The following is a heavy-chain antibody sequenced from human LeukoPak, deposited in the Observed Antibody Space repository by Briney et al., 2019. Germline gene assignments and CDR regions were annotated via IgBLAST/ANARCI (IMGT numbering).Heavy chain of an antibody. J-gene: IGHJ3*02. Sequence: SVKVSCKASGGTLNSYAINWVRQAPGQGPEWMGGSIPMFGTTNFAPEFQGRVTITADEFTNTAYMELTSLKFEDTAVYYCARGTTVTTTVLVPNDAFDIWGQGTMVTVSS. V-gene: IGHV1-69*13. CDR2: SIPMFGTT. CDR3: ARGTTVTTTVLVPNDAFDI. CDR1: GGTLNSYA. D-gene: IGHD4-17*01.